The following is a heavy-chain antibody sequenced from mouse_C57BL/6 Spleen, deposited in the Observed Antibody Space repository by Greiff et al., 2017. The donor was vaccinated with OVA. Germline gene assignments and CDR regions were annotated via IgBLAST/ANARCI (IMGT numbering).Heavy chain of an antibody. D-gene: IGHD4-1*01. V-gene: IGHV5-17*01. CDR2: ISSGSSTI. Sequence: EVKLMESGGGLVKPGGSLKLSCAASGFTFSDYGMHWVRQAPEKGLEWVAYISSGSSTIYYADTVKGRFTISRDNAKNTLFLQMTSLRSEDTAMYYCARPEDWGAWFAYWGQGTLVTVSA. CDR1: GFTFSDYG. CDR3: ARPEDWGAWFAY. J-gene: IGHJ3*01.